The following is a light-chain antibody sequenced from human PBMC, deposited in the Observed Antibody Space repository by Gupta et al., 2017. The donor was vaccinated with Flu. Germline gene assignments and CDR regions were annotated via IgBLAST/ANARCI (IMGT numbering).Light chain of an antibody. CDR3: QQSYSTPSGT. Sequence: DIQMTQSPSSLSASVGDRVTITCRASQSISSYLNWYQQKPGKAPKLLIYAASSLQSGVPSRFSGSGSGTDFTLTISSLQPEDFATYDCQQSYSTPSGTFGQGTKVEIK. CDR2: AAS. J-gene: IGKJ1*01. V-gene: IGKV1-39*01. CDR1: QSISSY.